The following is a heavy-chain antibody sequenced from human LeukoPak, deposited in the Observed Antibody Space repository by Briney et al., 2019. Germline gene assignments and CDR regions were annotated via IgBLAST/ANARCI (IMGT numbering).Heavy chain of an antibody. CDR2: INPSGGTT. D-gene: IGHD3-22*01. CDR1: GYTFTRYY. J-gene: IGHJ4*02. CDR3: VRGLHIRLYDSRGYFDY. Sequence: ASVKVSCKASGYTFTRYYMYWVRQAPGQGLEWMGIINPSGGTTNYAQKFQGRVTMTRDTSTSTVYMELSSLRSEDTAVYYCVRGLHIRLYDSRGYFDYWGQGTVVTVSS. V-gene: IGHV1-46*01.